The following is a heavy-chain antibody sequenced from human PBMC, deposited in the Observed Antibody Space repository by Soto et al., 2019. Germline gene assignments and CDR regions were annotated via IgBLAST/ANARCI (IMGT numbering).Heavy chain of an antibody. Sequence: SVKVYCKASGCTFSKNTIIWVRHAPGQGLEWMGGIMPVFGRPNYAQKFQGRVTITADEYTRTAYMELSRLKSDDTAVYYCARQFDYDTSGYYYAYWGQGTQVTAS. CDR2: IMPVFGRP. CDR3: ARQFDYDTSGYYYAY. V-gene: IGHV1-69*13. J-gene: IGHJ4*02. D-gene: IGHD3-22*01. CDR1: GCTFSKNT.